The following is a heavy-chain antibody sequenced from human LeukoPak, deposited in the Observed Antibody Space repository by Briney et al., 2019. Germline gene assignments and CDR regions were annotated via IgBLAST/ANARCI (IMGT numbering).Heavy chain of an antibody. V-gene: IGHV3-7*01. CDR3: ARDLGGFDRSYSYHYMDV. Sequence: GGSLRLSCAASGFSFSSYWMSWVRQAPGQGLEWVANIKQDGTEKYNVDSVKGRFTISRDSAENSLFLQMNSLKVEDTAVYYCARDLGGFDRSYSYHYMDVWGKGTTVIVSS. J-gene: IGHJ6*03. D-gene: IGHD3-9*01. CDR2: IKQDGTEK. CDR1: GFSFSSYW.